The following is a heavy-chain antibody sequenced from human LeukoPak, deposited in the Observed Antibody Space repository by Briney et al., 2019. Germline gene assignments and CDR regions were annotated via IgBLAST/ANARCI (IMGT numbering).Heavy chain of an antibody. CDR1: GGSISSYY. Sequence: PSETLSLTCTVSGGSISSYYWSWIRQPPGKGLEWIGYIYYSGSTYYNPSLKSRVTISVDTSKNQFSLKLSSVTAADTAVYYCARGTYYYDSSGYYELDYWGQGTLVTVSS. CDR3: ARGTYYYDSSGYYELDY. V-gene: IGHV4-59*12. CDR2: IYYSGST. D-gene: IGHD3-22*01. J-gene: IGHJ4*02.